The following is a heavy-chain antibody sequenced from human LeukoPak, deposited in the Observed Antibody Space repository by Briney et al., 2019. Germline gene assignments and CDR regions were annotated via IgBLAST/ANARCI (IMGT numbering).Heavy chain of an antibody. V-gene: IGHV1-2*06. D-gene: IGHD3-22*01. CDR1: GYTFTGYY. CDR2: INPNSGGT. Sequence: GASVKVSCKASGYTFTGYYMHWVRQAPGQGLEWMGRINPNSGGTNYAQKFQGRVTMTRDTSISTAYMELSRLRSDDTAVYYCARDYYDSRGKINIDYWGQGTLVTVSS. CDR3: ARDYYDSRGKINIDY. J-gene: IGHJ4*02.